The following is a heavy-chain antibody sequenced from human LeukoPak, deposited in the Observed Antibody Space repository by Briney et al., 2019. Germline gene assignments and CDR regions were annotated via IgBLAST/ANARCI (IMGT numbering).Heavy chain of an antibody. D-gene: IGHD3-16*01. Sequence: PSETLSLTCTVSGGSISSGSSFWTWIRQPAGKGLEWIGRIYTGGSTNYNPSLKSRVTISVDTSKNQFSLKLSSVTAADTAVYYCARVLRGGNNWFDPWGQGTLVTVSS. CDR2: IYTGGST. CDR3: ARVLRGGNNWFDP. J-gene: IGHJ5*02. CDR1: GGSISSGSSF. V-gene: IGHV4-61*02.